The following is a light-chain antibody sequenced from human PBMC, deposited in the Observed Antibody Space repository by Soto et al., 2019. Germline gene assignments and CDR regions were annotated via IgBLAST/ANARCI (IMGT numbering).Light chain of an antibody. J-gene: IGKJ1*01. V-gene: IGKV3-15*01. CDR3: QQYNNWPT. CDR2: GAS. CDR1: QSVSSSY. Sequence: EIVLTQSPGNLSLSPGERATLSYRASQSVSSSYLAWYQQKPGQAPRLLIYGASTRATGIPARFSGSGSGTEFTLTISSLQSEDFAVYYCQQYNNWPTFGQGTKVDIK.